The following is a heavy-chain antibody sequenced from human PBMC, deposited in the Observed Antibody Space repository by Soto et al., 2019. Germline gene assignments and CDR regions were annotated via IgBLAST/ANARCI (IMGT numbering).Heavy chain of an antibody. J-gene: IGHJ5*02. V-gene: IGHV4-31*03. Sequence: SETLSLTCTVSGGSISSGGYYWSWIRQHPGKGLEWIGYIYYSGSTYYNPSIQSRVTISVDTSKNQFSLNLSSVTAADTAVYYCARGGCSSCRFDPWGQGTLVTVSS. CDR2: IYYSGST. CDR1: GGSISSGGYY. D-gene: IGHD6-6*01. CDR3: ARGGCSSCRFDP.